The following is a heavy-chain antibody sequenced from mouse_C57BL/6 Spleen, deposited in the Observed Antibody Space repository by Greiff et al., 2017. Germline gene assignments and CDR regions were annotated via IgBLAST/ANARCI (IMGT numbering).Heavy chain of an antibody. CDR3: TRRITTVVATRDYYAMDY. CDR2: IDPETGGT. V-gene: IGHV1-15*01. J-gene: IGHJ4*01. Sequence: VQLQQSGAELVRPGASVTLSCKASGYTFTDYEMHWVKQTPVHGLEWIGAIDPETGGTAYNQKFKGKDILTADKSSSTAYMELRSLTSEDSAVYYCTRRITTVVATRDYYAMDYWGQGTSVTVSS. CDR1: GYTFTDYE. D-gene: IGHD1-1*01.